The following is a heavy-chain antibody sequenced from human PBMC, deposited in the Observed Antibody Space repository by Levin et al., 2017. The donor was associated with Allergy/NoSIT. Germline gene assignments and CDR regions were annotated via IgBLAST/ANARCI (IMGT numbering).Heavy chain of an antibody. Sequence: GGSLRLSCAASGFTFSRNAMHWVRQVPGKGLEWVAVISYDGNNQYYADSVKGRFTISRDNSRNTLHLQIDRLSRQDTAVYYCAKDGRDYDFGSAERVYYQYMDVWGRGTTVTVSA. J-gene: IGHJ6*04. CDR2: ISYDGNNQ. CDR1: GFTFSRNA. V-gene: IGHV3-30*18. CDR3: AKDGRDYDFGSAERVYYQYMDV. D-gene: IGHD3-3*01.